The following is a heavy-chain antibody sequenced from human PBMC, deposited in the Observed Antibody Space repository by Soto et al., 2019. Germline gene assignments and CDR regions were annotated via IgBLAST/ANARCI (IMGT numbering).Heavy chain of an antibody. D-gene: IGHD3-22*01. CDR3: TSYDNSGYFYLNY. V-gene: IGHV3-73*02. CDR2: VRTKNNNYAT. Sequence: EVQLVESGGGLVQPGSSLRLSCAASGFTFSASAIHWVRQASGKGLEWVGRVRTKNNNYATTYAASVTGRFTISSDDSRNTAFLQMSSLKTEDTAIDYCTSYDNSGYFYLNYWGQGTLVTVSS. J-gene: IGHJ4*02. CDR1: GFTFSASA.